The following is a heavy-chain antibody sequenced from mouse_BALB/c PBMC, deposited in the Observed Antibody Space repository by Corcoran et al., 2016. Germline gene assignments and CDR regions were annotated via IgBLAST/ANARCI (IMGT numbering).Heavy chain of an antibody. J-gene: IGHJ4*01. CDR3: ARGITTAFYYYAMDY. V-gene: IGHV9-1*02. D-gene: IGHD1-2*01. CDR2: INTYTGEP. Sequence: QIQLVQSGPELKKPGETVKISCKASGYTFTNYGMNWVKKAPGKGLKWMGWINTYTGEPTYADDFKGRFAFSLETSASTAYLQINNLKNEDMATYFCARGITTAFYYYAMDYWGQGTSVTVSS. CDR1: GYTFTNYG.